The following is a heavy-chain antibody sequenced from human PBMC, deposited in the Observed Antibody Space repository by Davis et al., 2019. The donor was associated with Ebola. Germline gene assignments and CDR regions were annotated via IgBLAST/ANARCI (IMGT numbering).Heavy chain of an antibody. Sequence: PGGSLRLSCAGSGFTFGNYAMTWARQAPGKGLEWVSAVTSSGGSTYYADSVKGRFTVSRDYAKNSLYLQMNTLRDEDTAVYYCARHDDYWGQGTLVTVSS. CDR1: GFTFGNYA. V-gene: IGHV3-23*01. J-gene: IGHJ4*02. CDR2: VTSSGGST. CDR3: ARHDDY.